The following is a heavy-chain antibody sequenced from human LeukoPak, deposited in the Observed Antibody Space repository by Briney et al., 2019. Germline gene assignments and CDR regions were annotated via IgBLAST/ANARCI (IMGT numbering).Heavy chain of an antibody. CDR2: IYYSGST. V-gene: IGHV4-59*01. D-gene: IGHD3-3*01. CDR1: GGSISSYY. Sequence: SETLSLTCTVSGGSISSYYWSWIRQPPGKGLEWIGYIYYSGSTNYNPSLKSRVTISVGTSKNQFSLKLSSVTAADTAVYYCARASFDFWSGYYVYWGQGTLVTVSS. J-gene: IGHJ4*02. CDR3: ARASFDFWSGYYVY.